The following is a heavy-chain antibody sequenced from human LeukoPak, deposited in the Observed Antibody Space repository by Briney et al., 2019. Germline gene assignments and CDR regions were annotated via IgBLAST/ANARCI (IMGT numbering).Heavy chain of an antibody. J-gene: IGHJ4*02. D-gene: IGHD3-22*01. Sequence: PGGSLRLSCAASGFTFSSYSMNWVRQAPGKGLEWVSSISSSSSYIYYADSVKGRFTISRDNAKNSLYLQMNSLRAEDTAVYYCARDPYYYDSSGYYYNSTHYWGQGTLVTVSS. CDR1: GFTFSSYS. V-gene: IGHV3-21*01. CDR3: ARDPYYYDSSGYYYNSTHY. CDR2: ISSSSSYI.